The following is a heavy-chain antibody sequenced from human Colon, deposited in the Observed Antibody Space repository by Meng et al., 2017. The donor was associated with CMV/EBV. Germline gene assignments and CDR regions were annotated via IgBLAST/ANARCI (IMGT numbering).Heavy chain of an antibody. CDR2: IKEDGSEK. CDR3: ARDPFIKAFDI. V-gene: IGHV3-7*01. Sequence: GESLKISCAASGLTFSNYWMTWLRQAPGRGLELVAHIKEDGSEKYFVGSVKGRFTISRDNAKNSLYLQMNSLRAEDTAVYYCARDPFIKAFDIWGQGTMVTVSS. J-gene: IGHJ3*02. CDR1: GLTFSNYW.